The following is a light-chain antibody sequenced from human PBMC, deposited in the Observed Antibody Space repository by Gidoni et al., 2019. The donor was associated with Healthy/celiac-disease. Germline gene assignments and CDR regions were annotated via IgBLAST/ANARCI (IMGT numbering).Light chain of an antibody. CDR1: QGISSY. CDR2: AAS. J-gene: IGKJ2*04. V-gene: IGKV1-9*01. CDR3: QQLNSYPPGS. Sequence: DIPFTQSPSFLSASVGDRVTITCRASQGISSYLAWYQQKPGKAPKLLIYAASTLQSGVPSRFSGSGSGTEFTLTISSLQPEDFATYYCQQLNSYPPGSFGQGTKLEIK.